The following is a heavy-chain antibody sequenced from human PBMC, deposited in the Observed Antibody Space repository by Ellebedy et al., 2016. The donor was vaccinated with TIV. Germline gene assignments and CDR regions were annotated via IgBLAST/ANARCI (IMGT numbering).Heavy chain of an antibody. CDR1: GSSITTYY. D-gene: IGHD3-10*01. CDR2: IYNVELT. Sequence: MPSETLSLTCSLSGSSITTYYWSWIRQPPGKGLEWIGYIYNVELTNYSPSLKSRTSISIDTSKKQFSLNLTSVTVADTALYFCARGVVRGVAAFDIWGPGTMVIVSS. CDR3: ARGVVRGVAAFDI. J-gene: IGHJ3*02. V-gene: IGHV4-59*01.